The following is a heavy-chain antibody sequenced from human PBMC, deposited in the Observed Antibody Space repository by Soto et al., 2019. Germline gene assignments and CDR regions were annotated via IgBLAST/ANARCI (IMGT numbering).Heavy chain of an antibody. CDR1: GYTFTTYG. Sequence: QVQPVQSGAEVKKPVSSVRVACKASGYTFTTYGITWVRQAPGLGREWPGWISAYNGHINHAHHFTGRVTTTTDTSTGSAYMRRRRLKSAATAVYSCTSYLTLLSGVIKPGPDDCWGQGTLVTVSS. D-gene: IGHD3-16*01. CDR3: TSYLTLLSGVIKPGPDDC. CDR2: ISAYNGHI. J-gene: IGHJ4*02. V-gene: IGHV1-18*01.